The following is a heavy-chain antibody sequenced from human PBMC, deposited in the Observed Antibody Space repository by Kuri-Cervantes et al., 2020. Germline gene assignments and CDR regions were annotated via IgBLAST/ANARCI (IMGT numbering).Heavy chain of an antibody. CDR3: ARSTTYYDILTGYYHSPHDAFDI. CDR2: ISYDGSNK. Sequence: GESLKISCAASGFTFSSYAMSWVRQAPGKGLEWVAVISYDGSNKYYADSVKGRFTISRDNSKNTLYLQMNSLRAEDTAVYYCARSTTYYDILTGYYHSPHDAFDIGGQGTMVTV. J-gene: IGHJ3*02. D-gene: IGHD3-9*01. V-gene: IGHV3-30*07. CDR1: GFTFSSYA.